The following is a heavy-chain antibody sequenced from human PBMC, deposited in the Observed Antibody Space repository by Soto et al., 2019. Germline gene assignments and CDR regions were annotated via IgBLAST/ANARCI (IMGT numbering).Heavy chain of an antibody. D-gene: IGHD3-10*01. CDR1: VFPFSSYA. Sequence: GGSLRLSCAASVFPFSSYAMSWVRQAPGKGLEWVSGISGSGSDTHYADSVKGRFTISRDNSKNTLFLQMNSLRAEDTAVYYCARESRSWFGTKYWGQGTLVTVSS. V-gene: IGHV3-23*01. CDR3: ARESRSWFGTKY. J-gene: IGHJ4*02. CDR2: ISGSGSDT.